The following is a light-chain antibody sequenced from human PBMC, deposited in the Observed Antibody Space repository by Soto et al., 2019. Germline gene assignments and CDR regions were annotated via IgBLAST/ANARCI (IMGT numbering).Light chain of an antibody. CDR1: QGIRDD. CDR3: LQDYNYPRT. CDR2: AAS. Sequence: AIQMTQSPSSLSASVGDRVTITCRASQGIRDDLGWYQQKPGKAPKLLIYAASSLQSGVPSRFSGGGSGTDFTLTISSLQPEDFATYYCLQDYNYPRTFGQGTKVEI. V-gene: IGKV1-6*01. J-gene: IGKJ1*01.